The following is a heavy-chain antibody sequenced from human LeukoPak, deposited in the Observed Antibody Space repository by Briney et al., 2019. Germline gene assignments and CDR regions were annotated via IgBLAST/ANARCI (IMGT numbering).Heavy chain of an antibody. Sequence: SETLSLTCTVSGGSISSYYWSWIRQPPGKGLEWIGYILYSGSTNYNPSLKSRVIISVDTSKSQFSLKLNSVTAADTAVYFCAGGGYCSRSNCFAPLLDYWGQGKLVTVSS. D-gene: IGHD2-2*01. CDR1: GGSISSYY. CDR2: ILYSGST. J-gene: IGHJ4*02. CDR3: AGGGYCSRSNCFAPLLDY. V-gene: IGHV4-59*01.